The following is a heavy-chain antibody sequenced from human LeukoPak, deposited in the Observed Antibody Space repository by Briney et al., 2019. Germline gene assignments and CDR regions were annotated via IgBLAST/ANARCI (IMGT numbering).Heavy chain of an antibody. CDR1: GGSISSYY. Sequence: SETLPLTCTVSGGSISSYYWSWIRQPPGKGLEWIGYIYYSGSTNYNPSLKSRVTISVDTSKNQFSLKLSSVTAADTAVYYCARDLEGLPDYWGQGTLVTVSS. V-gene: IGHV4-59*01. CDR3: ARDLEGLPDY. CDR2: IYYSGST. D-gene: IGHD1-1*01. J-gene: IGHJ4*02.